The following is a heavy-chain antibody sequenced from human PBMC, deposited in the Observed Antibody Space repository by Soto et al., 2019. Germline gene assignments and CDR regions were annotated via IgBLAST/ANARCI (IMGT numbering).Heavy chain of an antibody. Sequence: PSQTLSLTCAISGYSVSSNSAAWNWIRQSPSRGLEWLGRTYYRSKWYNDYAVSVKSRITINPDTSKNQFSLQLNSVTPEDTAVYYCAREEYYDSSGYRPFDIWGQGTMVTVSS. D-gene: IGHD3-22*01. V-gene: IGHV6-1*01. J-gene: IGHJ3*02. CDR1: GYSVSSNSAA. CDR3: AREEYYDSSGYRPFDI. CDR2: TYYRSKWYN.